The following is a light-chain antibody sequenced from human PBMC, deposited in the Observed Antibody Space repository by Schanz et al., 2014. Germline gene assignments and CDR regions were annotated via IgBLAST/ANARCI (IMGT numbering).Light chain of an antibody. CDR2: GAS. Sequence: EIVLTQSPGTLSLSPGERATLSCRASQSVSSSYLAWYQQKPGQAPRLLIYGASSRATGIPDRFRGSGSETDFTLTISRLEPEDFAVYYCQQYGTSPLTFGQGTRLEI. CDR1: QSVSSSY. J-gene: IGKJ5*01. V-gene: IGKV3-20*01. CDR3: QQYGTSPLT.